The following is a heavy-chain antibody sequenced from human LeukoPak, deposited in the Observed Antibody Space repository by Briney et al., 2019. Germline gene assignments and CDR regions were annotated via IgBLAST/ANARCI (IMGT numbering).Heavy chain of an antibody. J-gene: IGHJ4*02. V-gene: IGHV4-39*07. CDR1: Y. CDR3: AXXXXXXWXXXXY. CDR2: IYYSGST. Sequence: YXXXXRQPPGXXXXXXGSIYYSGSTYXXPXLKSRVTISVDTXXNQXSLKLSSVTAADTAVYYCAXXXXXXWXXXXYWGXGXLXTVSS.